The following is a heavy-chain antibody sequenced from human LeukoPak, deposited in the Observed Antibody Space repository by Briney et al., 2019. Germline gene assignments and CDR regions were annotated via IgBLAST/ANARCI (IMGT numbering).Heavy chain of an antibody. CDR3: AELGITMIGGV. J-gene: IGHJ6*04. CDR1: GFTLSSSW. Sequence: GGSLRLSCAASGFTLSSSWMSWVRQAPGKGLEWVANIKQDGSEKYYVDSLKGRFTISRDNAKNSLYLQMNSLRAEDTAVYYCAELGITMIGGVWGKGTTVTISS. D-gene: IGHD3-10*02. CDR2: IKQDGSEK. V-gene: IGHV3-7*01.